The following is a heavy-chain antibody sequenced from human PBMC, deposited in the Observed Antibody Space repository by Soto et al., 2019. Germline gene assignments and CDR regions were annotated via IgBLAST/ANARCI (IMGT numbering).Heavy chain of an antibody. Sequence: GGSLRLSCAASGFTFSSYAMSWVRQAPGKGLEWVSAISGSGGSTYYADSVKGRFTISRDNSKNTLYLQMNSLRAEETAVYYCATIWFGAVWPNLVDYWGQGTLVTVSS. CDR3: ATIWFGAVWPNLVDY. D-gene: IGHD3-10*01. CDR1: GFTFSSYA. CDR2: ISGSGGST. J-gene: IGHJ4*02. V-gene: IGHV3-23*01.